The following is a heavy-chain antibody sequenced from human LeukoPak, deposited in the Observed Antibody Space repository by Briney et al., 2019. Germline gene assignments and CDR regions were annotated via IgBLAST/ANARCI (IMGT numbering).Heavy chain of an antibody. J-gene: IGHJ4*02. CDR3: AKAYQRGYILSVIDY. CDR2: ISFDGSNK. V-gene: IGHV3-30*04. Sequence: GGTLRLSCAASGFTFSSYAMSWVRQAPGKGLEWVAVISFDGSNKHYADSVKGRFTISRDNSKNTLYLQMNSLRAEDTAVYYCAKAYQRGYILSVIDYWGQGTLVTVSS. D-gene: IGHD5-18*01. CDR1: GFTFSSYA.